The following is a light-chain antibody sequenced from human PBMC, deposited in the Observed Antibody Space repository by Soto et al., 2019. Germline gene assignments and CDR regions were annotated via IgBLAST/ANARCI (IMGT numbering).Light chain of an antibody. CDR1: QDISID. CDR3: LQDYLYPYT. Sequence: AIQMTQSPSSLSASVGDSVTITCRASQDISIDLGWYQQRPGNAPKLLIYAASSLQVGVPSRFSGSGSGTDFTLTINSLKPEDFATYYCLQDYLYPYTFGQGTMLEI. V-gene: IGKV1-6*01. CDR2: AAS. J-gene: IGKJ2*01.